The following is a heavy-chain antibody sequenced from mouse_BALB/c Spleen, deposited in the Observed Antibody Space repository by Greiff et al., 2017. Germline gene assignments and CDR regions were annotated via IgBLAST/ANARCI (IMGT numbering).Heavy chain of an antibody. CDR3: ARSRYDAWFAY. Sequence: EVKLMESGPGLVKPSQSLSLTCTVTGYSITSDYAWNWIRQFPGNKLEWMGYISYSGSTSYNPSLKSRISITRDTSKNQFFLQLNSVTTEDTATYYCARSRYDAWFAYWGQGTLVTVSA. D-gene: IGHD2-14*01. CDR2: ISYSGST. J-gene: IGHJ3*01. V-gene: IGHV3-2*02. CDR1: GYSITSDYA.